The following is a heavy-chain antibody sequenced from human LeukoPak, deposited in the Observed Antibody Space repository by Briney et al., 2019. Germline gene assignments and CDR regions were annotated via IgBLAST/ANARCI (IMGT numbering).Heavy chain of an antibody. Sequence: SETLSLTCTVSGGSISSSSYYWGWIRQPPGKGLEWIGSIYYSGRTYYNPSLKSRVIISVDTSKNQFSLELSSVTAADTAVYYCARLAVAGINDYRGQGTLVTVSS. CDR1: GGSISSSSYY. V-gene: IGHV4-39*01. CDR2: IYYSGRT. J-gene: IGHJ4*02. D-gene: IGHD6-19*01. CDR3: ARLAVAGINDY.